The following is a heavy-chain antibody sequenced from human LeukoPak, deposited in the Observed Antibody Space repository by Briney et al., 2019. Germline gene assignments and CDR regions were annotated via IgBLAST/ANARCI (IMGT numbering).Heavy chain of an antibody. CDR3: AKESHNYYYYHMDA. Sequence: GGSLRLSCAPSGFNFNTYGMHWVRQTPGRGLEWVAFIRYDGSSKYNTDSVKGRFTVSRDNPKNTLYLQMNSLTAEDTALYYCAKESHNYYYYHMDAWGKGTTVTVSS. CDR1: GFNFNTYG. V-gene: IGHV3-30*02. CDR2: IRYDGSSK. J-gene: IGHJ6*03.